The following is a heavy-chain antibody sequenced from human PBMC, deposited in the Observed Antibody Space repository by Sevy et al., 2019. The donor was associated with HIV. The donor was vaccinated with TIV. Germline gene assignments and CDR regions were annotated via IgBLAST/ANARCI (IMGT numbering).Heavy chain of an antibody. V-gene: IGHV1-24*01. CDR1: GYTLIEFS. CDR3: ATGLPGEYVDCSSCYIYYFAD. J-gene: IGHJ4*02. CDR2: FDPEDSET. D-gene: IGHD2-15*01. Sequence: ASVKVSCKVSGYTLIEFSMHWVRQAPGKGLEWMGGFDPEDSETIYAQRFQGRVTMTEDTSTDTAYMELSSLRSEDTAVYYCATGLPGEYVDCSSCYIYYFADWGQGTLVTVSS.